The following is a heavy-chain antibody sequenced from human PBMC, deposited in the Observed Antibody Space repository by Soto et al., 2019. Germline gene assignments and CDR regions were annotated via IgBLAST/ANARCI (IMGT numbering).Heavy chain of an antibody. CDR1: GGNIRGSDDY. CDR2: VFYTGSA. J-gene: IGHJ4*02. D-gene: IGHD2-8*02. V-gene: IGHV4-39*02. CDR3: AKTPTGYYDS. Sequence: TSETLSLTCSVSGGNIRGSDDYWGWIRQSPGKGLEYIGSVFYTGSAYYNPSFKSRVSIVADTSTNRFFLNLKSVTATDTGVYYCAKTPTGYYDSWGQGILVTVSS.